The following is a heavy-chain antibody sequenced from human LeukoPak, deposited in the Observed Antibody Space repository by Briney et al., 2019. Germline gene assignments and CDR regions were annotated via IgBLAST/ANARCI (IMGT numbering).Heavy chain of an antibody. Sequence: PSETLSLTCAVYGGSFSGYYWSWIRQPPGKGLEWIGEINHSGSTNYNPSLKSRVTISVDTSKNQFSLKLSSVTAADTAVYYCAGEGVSSYYDFWSGYRNWFDPWGQGTLVTVSS. J-gene: IGHJ5*02. CDR2: INHSGST. D-gene: IGHD3-3*01. V-gene: IGHV4-34*01. CDR1: GGSFSGYY. CDR3: AGEGVSSYYDFWSGYRNWFDP.